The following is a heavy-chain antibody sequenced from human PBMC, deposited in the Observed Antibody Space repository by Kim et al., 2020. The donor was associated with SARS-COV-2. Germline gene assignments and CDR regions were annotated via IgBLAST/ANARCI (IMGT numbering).Heavy chain of an antibody. Sequence: GGSLRLSCAASGFTFSSYAMHWVRQAPGKGLEWVAVISYDGSNKYYADSVKGRFTISRDNSKNTLYLQMNSLRAEDTAVYYCARVGAKGRGPLDYWGQGTLVTVSS. D-gene: IGHD3-16*01. CDR3: ARVGAKGRGPLDY. CDR1: GFTFSSYA. CDR2: ISYDGSNK. V-gene: IGHV3-30*04. J-gene: IGHJ4*02.